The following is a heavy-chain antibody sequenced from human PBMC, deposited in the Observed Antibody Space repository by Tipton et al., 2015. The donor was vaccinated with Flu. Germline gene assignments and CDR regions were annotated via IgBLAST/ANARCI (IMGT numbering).Heavy chain of an antibody. D-gene: IGHD1-26*01. Sequence: TLSLTCTVSGGSISSSSYYWGWIRQPPGKGLEWIGSIYYSGSTYYNPSLKSRVTISVDTSKNQFSLKLSSVTAADTAVYYCARASLVGATKVGYWGQGTLVTVSS. CDR2: IYYSGST. V-gene: IGHV4-39*07. J-gene: IGHJ4*02. CDR3: ARASLVGATKVGY. CDR1: GGSISSSSYY.